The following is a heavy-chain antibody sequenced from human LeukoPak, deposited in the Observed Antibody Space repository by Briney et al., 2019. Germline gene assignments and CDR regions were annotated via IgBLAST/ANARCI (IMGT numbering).Heavy chain of an antibody. Sequence: PSETLSLTCTVSGGSISSSSYYWGWIRQPPGKGLEWIGSIYYSGSTYYNPSLKSRVTISVDTSKNQFSLKLSSVTAADTAVYYCASTIGIAAAAPTRFDYWGQGTLVTVSS. D-gene: IGHD6-13*01. CDR2: IYYSGST. J-gene: IGHJ4*02. V-gene: IGHV4-39*01. CDR3: ASTIGIAAAAPTRFDY. CDR1: GGSISSSSYY.